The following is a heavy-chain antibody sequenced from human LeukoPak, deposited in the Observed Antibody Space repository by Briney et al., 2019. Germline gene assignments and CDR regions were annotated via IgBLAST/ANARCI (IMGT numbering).Heavy chain of an antibody. J-gene: IGHJ4*02. CDR3: ARGDDGYNPTGY. CDR2: IIPIFGTA. V-gene: IGHV1-69*05. Sequence: SVKVSCKASGYTFTSYAISWVRQAPGQGLEWMGGIIPIFGTANYAQKFQGRVTITTDESTSTAYMELSSLRSEDTAVYYCARGDDGYNPTGYWGQGTLVTVSS. CDR1: GYTFTSYA. D-gene: IGHD5-24*01.